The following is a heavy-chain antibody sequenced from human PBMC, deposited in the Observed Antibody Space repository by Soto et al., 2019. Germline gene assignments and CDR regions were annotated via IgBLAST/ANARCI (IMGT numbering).Heavy chain of an antibody. V-gene: IGHV1-69*04. CDR1: GGTFSSYT. J-gene: IGHJ4*02. CDR3: ARDAGGWYAGFDY. D-gene: IGHD6-19*01. Sequence: ASVKVSCKASGGTFSSYTIIWVRQAPGQGLEWMGRIIPILGIANYAQKFQGRVTITADKSTSTAYMELSSLRSEDTAVYYCARDAGGWYAGFDYWGQGTQVTVSS. CDR2: IIPILGIA.